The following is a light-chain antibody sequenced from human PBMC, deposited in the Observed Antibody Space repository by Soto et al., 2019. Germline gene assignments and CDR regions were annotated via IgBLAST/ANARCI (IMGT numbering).Light chain of an antibody. V-gene: IGKV3-15*01. J-gene: IGKJ3*01. CDR2: GAS. CDR1: QSVSSN. CDR3: QQYNDWPRT. Sequence: EIVLTQSPATLSLSPGERATLSCRASQSVSSNLAWYQQKPGQAPRLLIYGASTRATGIPARFSGSGSGTEFTLTISGPQSEDFAVYYCQQYNDWPRTFGPGTKVDIK.